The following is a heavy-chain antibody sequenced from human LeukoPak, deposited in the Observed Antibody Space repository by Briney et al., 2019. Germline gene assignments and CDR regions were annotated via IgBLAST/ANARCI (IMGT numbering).Heavy chain of an antibody. CDR2: FDPGDGET. CDR3: ATGEAAVAGTRWDYYYGMDV. J-gene: IGHJ6*02. D-gene: IGHD6-19*01. Sequence: ASVKVSCKVSGYTLTELSMHWVRQAPGKGLEWMGGFDPGDGETIYAQKFQGRVTMTEDTSTDTAYMELSSLRSEDTAVYYCATGEAAVAGTRWDYYYGMDVWGQGTTVTVSS. V-gene: IGHV1-24*01. CDR1: GYTLTELS.